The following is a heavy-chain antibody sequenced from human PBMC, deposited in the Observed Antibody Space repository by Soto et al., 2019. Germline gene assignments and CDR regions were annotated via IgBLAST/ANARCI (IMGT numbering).Heavy chain of an antibody. J-gene: IGHJ6*02. CDR1: GGSFSGYY. Sequence: ETLSLTCSVYGGSFSGYYWSWIRQPPGKGLEWIGEINHSGSTNYNPSLKSRVTISVDTSKNQFSLKLSSVTAADTAVYYCARPNGMDVWGQGTTVTVS. CDR3: ARPNGMDV. CDR2: INHSGST. V-gene: IGHV4-34*01.